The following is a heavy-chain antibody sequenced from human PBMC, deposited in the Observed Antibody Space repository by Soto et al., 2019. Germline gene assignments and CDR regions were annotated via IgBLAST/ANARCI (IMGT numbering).Heavy chain of an antibody. D-gene: IGHD2-15*01. CDR1: GYTFTGYY. CDR3: ARDCPTVVVVAATCAFDI. CDR2: INPNSGGT. J-gene: IGHJ3*02. V-gene: IGHV1-2*04. Sequence: ASVKVSCKASGYTFTGYYMHWVRQAPGQGLEWMGWINPNSGGTNYAQKFQGWVTMTRDTSISTAYMELSRLRSDDTAVYYCARDCPTVVVVAATCAFDIWGQGTMVTVS.